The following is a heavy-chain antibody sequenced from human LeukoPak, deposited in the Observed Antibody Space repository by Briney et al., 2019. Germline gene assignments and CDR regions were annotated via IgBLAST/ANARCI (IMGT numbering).Heavy chain of an antibody. CDR1: GYTFTSYG. Sequence: ASVKVSCQASGYTFTSYGISSVRQAPGQGLEGMGWISAYNGNTNYAQKLQGRVTMTTDTSTSTAYMELRSLRSDDTAVYYCARDVTMIVVALGYWGQGTLVTVSS. CDR3: ARDVTMIVVALGY. V-gene: IGHV1-18*01. CDR2: ISAYNGNT. D-gene: IGHD3-22*01. J-gene: IGHJ4*02.